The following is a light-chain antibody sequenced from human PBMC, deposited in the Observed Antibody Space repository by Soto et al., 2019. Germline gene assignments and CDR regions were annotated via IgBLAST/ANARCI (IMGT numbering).Light chain of an antibody. V-gene: IGKV1-5*01. CDR3: QQSWT. CDR1: QSISSW. J-gene: IGKJ1*01. CDR2: DAS. Sequence: DIQMTQSPSTLSASVGDRVTITCRASQSISSWLAWYQQKTGKAPKLLIYDASSLESGGPSRFSGSGSGTEFTLTISSLQPDDFATYYCQQSWTFGQGTKVDIK.